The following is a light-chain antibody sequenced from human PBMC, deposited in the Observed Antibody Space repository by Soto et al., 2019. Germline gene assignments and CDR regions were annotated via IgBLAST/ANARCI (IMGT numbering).Light chain of an antibody. CDR3: QQYNSYSFVYT. J-gene: IGKJ2*01. CDR1: QSISSW. V-gene: IGKV1-5*01. Sequence: DIQMTQSPSTLSASVGDRVTITCWASQSISSWLAWYQQKPGKAPKLLIYDASSLESGVPSRFSGSGSGTEFTLTISSLQPDDFATYYCQQYNSYSFVYTFGQGTKLEIK. CDR2: DAS.